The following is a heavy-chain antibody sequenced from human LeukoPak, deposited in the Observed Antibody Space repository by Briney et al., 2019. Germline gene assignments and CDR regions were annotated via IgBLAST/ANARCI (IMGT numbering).Heavy chain of an antibody. D-gene: IGHD1-26*01. Sequence: GSSVTVSCKASGGTFSSYAISWVRQAPGQGLEWMGRIIPIFGTANYAQKFQGRVTITTDESTSTAYMELSSLRSEDTAVYYCARAKWEPEVYFDYWGQGTLVTVSS. CDR1: GGTFSSYA. CDR2: IIPIFGTA. J-gene: IGHJ4*02. V-gene: IGHV1-69*05. CDR3: ARAKWEPEVYFDY.